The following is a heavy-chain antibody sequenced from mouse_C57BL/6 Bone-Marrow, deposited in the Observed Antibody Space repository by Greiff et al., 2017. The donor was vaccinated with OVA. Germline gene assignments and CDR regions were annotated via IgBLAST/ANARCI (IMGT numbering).Heavy chain of an antibody. D-gene: IGHD4-1*01. CDR1: GFTFSDYG. CDR3: ARHGTGFDY. Sequence: EVQGVESGGGLVQPGGSLKLSCAASGFTFSDYGMAWVRQAPRKGPEWVAFISNLAYSIYYADTVTGRFTISRENAKNTLYLEMSSLRSEDTAMYYCARHGTGFDYWGQGTTLTVSS. V-gene: IGHV5-15*01. CDR2: ISNLAYSI. J-gene: IGHJ2*01.